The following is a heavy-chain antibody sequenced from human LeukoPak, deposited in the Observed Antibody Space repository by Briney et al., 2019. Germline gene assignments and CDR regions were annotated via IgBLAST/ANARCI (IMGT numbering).Heavy chain of an antibody. CDR2: IYYSGST. J-gene: IGHJ4*02. V-gene: IGHV4-59*01. CDR3: ARATKAYSYGWSYYFDY. CDR1: GGSISSYY. D-gene: IGHD5-18*01. Sequence: PSETLSLTCTVSGGSISSYYWSWIRQPPGKGLEWIGYIYYSGSTNYNPSLKSRVTISVDTSKNQFSLKLSSVTAADTAVYYCARATKAYSYGWSYYFDYWGQGTLATVSS.